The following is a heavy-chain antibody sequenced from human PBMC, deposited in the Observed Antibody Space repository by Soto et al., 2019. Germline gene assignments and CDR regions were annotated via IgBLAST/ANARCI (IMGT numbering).Heavy chain of an antibody. CDR1: GFTFSDYS. CDR2: ISTSGDTI. J-gene: IGHJ4*02. V-gene: IGHV3-11*01. Sequence: QVQLVESGGGLVKPGGSLRLSCEASGFTFSDYSMTWIRQAPGKGLEWVSYISTSGDTIYYADSVKGRFTISRDNAKNSLFLQMHSLRAEDTAFYYCARESIVVPAAAAFDCWGQGTLVTVSS. D-gene: IGHD2-2*01. CDR3: ARESIVVPAAAAFDC.